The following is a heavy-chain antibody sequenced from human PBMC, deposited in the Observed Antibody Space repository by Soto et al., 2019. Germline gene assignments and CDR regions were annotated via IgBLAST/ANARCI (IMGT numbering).Heavy chain of an antibody. CDR2: ITSDGTQR. Sequence: GGSLRLSCADSGFTFSSNSMNWVRQAPGKGLEWIAVITSDGTQRYYADSVKGRFTISRDNSKNSLYVQMNSLRVEDTAVYYCARDGRRDATFDYWGNGTLVTVSS. D-gene: IGHD1-1*01. J-gene: IGHJ4*01. CDR3: ARDGRRDATFDY. CDR1: GFTFSSNS. V-gene: IGHV3-30*03.